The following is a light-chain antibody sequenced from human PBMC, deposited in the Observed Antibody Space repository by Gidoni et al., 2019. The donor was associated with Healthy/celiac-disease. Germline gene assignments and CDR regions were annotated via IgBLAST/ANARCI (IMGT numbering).Light chain of an antibody. V-gene: IGKV1-39*01. J-gene: IGKJ5*01. Sequence: DIQMTQSPSSLSASVGDRVTITCRASQSISSYLNWYQQKPEKAPKLLIYAASSLQSGVPSRFSGSGSGTDFTLTISSLQPEDFATYYCQQSYSTPPITFXXXTRLEIK. CDR2: AAS. CDR1: QSISSY. CDR3: QQSYSTPPIT.